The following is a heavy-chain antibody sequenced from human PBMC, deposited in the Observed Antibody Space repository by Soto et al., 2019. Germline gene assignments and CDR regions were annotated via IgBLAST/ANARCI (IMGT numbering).Heavy chain of an antibody. J-gene: IGHJ4*02. CDR3: ARLNIAAAGTD. CDR1: GCSISSYY. CDR2: IYYSGST. Sequence: SETLSLTCTVSGCSISSYYWSWIRQPPGKGLEWIGYIYYSGSTNYNPSLKSRVTISVDTSKNQFSLKLSSVTAADTAVYYCARLNIAAAGTDWGQGTLVTVSS. V-gene: IGHV4-59*08. D-gene: IGHD6-13*01.